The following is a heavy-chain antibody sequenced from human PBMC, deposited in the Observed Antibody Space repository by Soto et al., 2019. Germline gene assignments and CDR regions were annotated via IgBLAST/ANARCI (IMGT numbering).Heavy chain of an antibody. Sequence: PSETLSLTCTVSGGSISSGSYYWSWIRQHPGKGLEWIGYIYYSGSTNYNPSLKSRVTISVDTSKNQFSLKLSSVTAADTAVYYCASTPITGTTGLFDYWGQGTLVTVSS. CDR3: ASTPITGTTGLFDY. CDR1: GGSISSGSYY. V-gene: IGHV4-61*01. D-gene: IGHD1-7*01. CDR2: IYYSGST. J-gene: IGHJ4*02.